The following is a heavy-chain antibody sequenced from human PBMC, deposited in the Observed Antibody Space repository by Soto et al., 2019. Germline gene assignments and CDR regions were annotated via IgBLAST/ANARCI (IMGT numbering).Heavy chain of an antibody. CDR2: MNPNSGNT. CDR1: GYTFTSYD. J-gene: IGHJ3*02. V-gene: IGHV1-8*01. Sequence: GASVKVSCKASGYTFTSYDINWVRQATGQGLEWMGWMNPNSGNTGYAQKFQGRVTMTRNTSISTAYMELSSLRSEDTAVYYCAREKADIVVVPAAGDAFDIWGQGTMVTVSS. D-gene: IGHD2-2*01. CDR3: AREKADIVVVPAAGDAFDI.